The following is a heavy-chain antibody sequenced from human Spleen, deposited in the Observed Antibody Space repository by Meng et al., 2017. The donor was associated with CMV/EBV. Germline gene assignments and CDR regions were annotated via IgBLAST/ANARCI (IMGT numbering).Heavy chain of an antibody. J-gene: IGHJ4*02. CDR3: ARGGGKTYYDFWSAYYMN. Sequence: ASVKVSCKASGYTFTGYYMHWVRQAPGHGLEWMGWINPNSGGTNYEQKFQGRVTMTRDTSISTAYMELSSLRSDDTAVYYCARGGGKTYYDFWSAYYMNWGQGTLVTVSS. CDR1: GYTFTGYY. CDR2: INPNSGGT. V-gene: IGHV1-2*02. D-gene: IGHD3-3*01.